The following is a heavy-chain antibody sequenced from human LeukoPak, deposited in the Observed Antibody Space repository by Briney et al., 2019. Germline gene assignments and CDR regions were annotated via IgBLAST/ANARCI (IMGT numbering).Heavy chain of an antibody. V-gene: IGHV3-30*03. CDR2: ISYEGGTQ. CDR1: GVTLSPYG. J-gene: IGHJ3*01. Sequence: LAGMSLRLSCAASGVTLSPYGMHWVRQAPGKGLEWVAVISYEGGTQHYADSVKGRFIISRDNPRNTLYLQMNSLRAEDTAVYHCARDRSGYANDAFDFWGQGTMVTVSS. D-gene: IGHD3-3*01. CDR3: ARDRSGYANDAFDF.